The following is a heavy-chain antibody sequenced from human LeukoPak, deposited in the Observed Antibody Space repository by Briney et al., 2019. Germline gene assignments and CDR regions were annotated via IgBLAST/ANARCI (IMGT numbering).Heavy chain of an antibody. Sequence: PGGSLRLSCAASGFTFSSYWMHWVRQAPGKGLVWASRINSDGSSTIYADSVKGRFTISRDNSKNTLYLQMNSLRAEDTAVYYCAKDSIRVNVGYCSGGSCYWGPRNFDYWGQGTLVTVSS. CDR1: GFTFSSYW. J-gene: IGHJ4*02. V-gene: IGHV3-74*01. CDR3: AKDSIRVNVGYCSGGSCYWGPRNFDY. CDR2: INSDGSST. D-gene: IGHD2-15*01.